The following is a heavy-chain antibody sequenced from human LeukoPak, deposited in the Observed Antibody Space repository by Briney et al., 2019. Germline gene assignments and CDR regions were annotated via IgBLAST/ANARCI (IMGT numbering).Heavy chain of an antibody. D-gene: IGHD3-3*01. V-gene: IGHV1-18*01. CDR1: GYTFTSYG. Sequence: GASVKLSCKASGYTFTSYGISWVRQAPGQGLEWMGWISAYNGNTNYAQKLQGRVTMTTDTSTSTAYMELRSLRSDDTAVYYCARVKKHVLRFLEWLWEFDPWGQGTLVTVSS. CDR2: ISAYNGNT. J-gene: IGHJ5*02. CDR3: ARVKKHVLRFLEWLWEFDP.